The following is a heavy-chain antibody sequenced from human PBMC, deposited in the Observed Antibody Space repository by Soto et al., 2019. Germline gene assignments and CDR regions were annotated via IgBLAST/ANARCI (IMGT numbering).Heavy chain of an antibody. CDR2: ISNTGGST. CDR3: AKDRDPGIAVANYFDY. J-gene: IGHJ4*02. Sequence: HPGGSLRLSCAASGFTFGSHAMSWVRQAPGKGLEWVSAISNTGGSTYYADSVKGRFTISRDISKNTLYLHMNSLRVQDTAVYYCAKDRDPGIAVANYFDYWGQGTLVTVSS. V-gene: IGHV3-23*01. D-gene: IGHD6-19*01. CDR1: GFTFGSHA.